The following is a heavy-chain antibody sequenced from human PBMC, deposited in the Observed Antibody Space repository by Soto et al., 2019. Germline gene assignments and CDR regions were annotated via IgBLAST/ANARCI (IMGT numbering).Heavy chain of an antibody. D-gene: IGHD4-17*01. Sequence: NASETLSLTCAVSGGSISSSNWWSWVRQPPGKGLEWIGEIYHSGSTNYNPSLKSRVTISVDKSKNQFSLKMSSVTAADTAVYYCARDPTIDYGGNSGLDYWGQGTLVTVSS. V-gene: IGHV4-4*02. CDR3: ARDPTIDYGGNSGLDY. CDR2: IYHSGST. J-gene: IGHJ4*02. CDR1: GGSISSSNW.